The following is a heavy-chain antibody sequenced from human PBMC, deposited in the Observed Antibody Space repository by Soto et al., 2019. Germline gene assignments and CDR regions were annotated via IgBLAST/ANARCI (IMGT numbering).Heavy chain of an antibody. J-gene: IGHJ6*02. V-gene: IGHV1-69*13. D-gene: IGHD3-16*01. CDR3: ARMTDGSSYVWSDYYYYYGMDV. Sequence: GASMKGSLKASGGTLTSHAISWVRQGPGQRLEGMGGIIPIFGTANYAQKFQGRVTITADESTSTAYMELSSLRSEDTAVYYCARMTDGSSYVWSDYYYYYGMDVWGQGTTVTVSS. CDR2: IIPIFGTA. CDR1: GGTLTSHA.